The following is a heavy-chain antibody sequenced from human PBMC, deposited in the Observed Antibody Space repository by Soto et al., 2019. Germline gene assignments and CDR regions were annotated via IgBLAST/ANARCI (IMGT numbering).Heavy chain of an antibody. CDR2: IYPGDSDT. D-gene: IGHD2-15*01. CDR1: GYSFTSYW. CDR3: ARQGSHGAYSYYGMDV. V-gene: IGHV5-51*01. J-gene: IGHJ6*02. Sequence: GESLKISCKGSGYSFTSYWIGWVRQMPGKGLEWMGIIYPGDSDTRYSPSFQGQVTISADKSISTAYLQWSSLKASDTAMYYCARQGSHGAYSYYGMDVWGQGTTVTVSS.